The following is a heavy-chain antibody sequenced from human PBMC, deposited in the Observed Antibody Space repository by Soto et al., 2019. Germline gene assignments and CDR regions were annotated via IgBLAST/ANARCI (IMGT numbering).Heavy chain of an antibody. J-gene: IGHJ4*02. D-gene: IGHD3-22*01. CDR1: GGTFSSYA. CDR2: IIPIFGTA. CDR3: ARIQGGYYDSSGYWAPVDY. V-gene: IGHV1-69*13. Sequence: GASVKVSCKASGGTFSSYAISWVRQAPGQGLEWMGGIIPIFGTANYAQKFQGRVTITADESTSTAYRELSSPRSEDTAADYCARIQGGYYDSSGYWAPVDYWGRGTVVGVSS.